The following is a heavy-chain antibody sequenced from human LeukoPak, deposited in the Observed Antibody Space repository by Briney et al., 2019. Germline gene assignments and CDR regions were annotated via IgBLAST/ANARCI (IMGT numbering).Heavy chain of an antibody. V-gene: IGHV4-61*02. Sequence: SQTLSLTCTVSGGSISSGSYYWSWIRQPAGKGLEWIGRICTSGSTDYNPSLKSRVTISVDRSKNQFSLKLSSVTAADTAVYYCARVPNYYYDSSGYYFDYWGQGTLVTVSS. D-gene: IGHD3-22*01. CDR3: ARVPNYYYDSSGYYFDY. CDR2: ICTSGST. CDR1: GGSISSGSYY. J-gene: IGHJ4*02.